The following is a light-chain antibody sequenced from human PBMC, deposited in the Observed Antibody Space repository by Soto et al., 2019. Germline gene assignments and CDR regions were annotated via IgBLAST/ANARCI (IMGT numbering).Light chain of an antibody. CDR3: QQLNSYLFT. J-gene: IGKJ4*01. Sequence: DIQLTQSPSFLSASVGDRVTITCRASQGISSYLAWYQQKPGQAPKLLIYAASTLHSGVPSRFSGSGSGTEFTLTISSLQPEEFATSDCQQLNSYLFTFGGGTKVEIK. CDR1: QGISSY. CDR2: AAS. V-gene: IGKV1-9*01.